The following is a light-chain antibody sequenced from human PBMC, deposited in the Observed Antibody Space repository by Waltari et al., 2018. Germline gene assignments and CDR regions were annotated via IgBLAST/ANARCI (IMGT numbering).Light chain of an antibody. V-gene: IGLV3-25*03. CDR1: ALPKQH. CDR3: QSADSSGTNVV. Sequence: SYELTQPPSVSVSPGQTARITCSGDALPKQHAYCYQQKPGQAPVLVIYKDSERPSGIPERFAGSSPGTTVTLTISGVQAEDEADYYCQSADSSGTNVVFGGGTKLTVL. J-gene: IGLJ2*01. CDR2: KDS.